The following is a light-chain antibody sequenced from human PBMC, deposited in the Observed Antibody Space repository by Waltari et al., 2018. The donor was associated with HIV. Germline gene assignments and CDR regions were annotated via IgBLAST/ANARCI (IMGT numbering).Light chain of an antibody. CDR1: QSLTYASNNKNY. V-gene: IGKV4-1*01. CDR2: WAS. Sequence: DIVMTQSPDSLAVSLGERATINGKYRQSLTYASNNKNYLTWYQQKPGQPPKLLIYWASTRESGVPDRFSGSGSGTDFTLTINGLQAEDVAVYYCQQYYGTPWAFGQGTKVEIK. J-gene: IGKJ1*01. CDR3: QQYYGTPWA.